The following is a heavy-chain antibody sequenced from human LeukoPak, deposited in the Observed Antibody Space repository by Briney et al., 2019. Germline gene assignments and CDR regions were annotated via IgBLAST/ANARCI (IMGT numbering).Heavy chain of an antibody. D-gene: IGHD2-2*01. CDR2: IYYSGST. CDR1: GGSISSYY. CDR3: ARVERYCSSTSCYWLFDP. J-gene: IGHJ5*02. Sequence: PSETLSLTCTVSGGSISSYYWSWIRQPPGKGLEWIGYIYYSGSTNYNPSLKSRVTILVDTSKNQFSLKLSSVTAADTAVYYCARVERYCSSTSCYWLFDPWGQGTLVTVSS. V-gene: IGHV4-59*01.